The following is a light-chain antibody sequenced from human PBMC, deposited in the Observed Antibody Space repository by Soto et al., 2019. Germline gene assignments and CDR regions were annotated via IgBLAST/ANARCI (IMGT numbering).Light chain of an antibody. J-gene: IGKJ1*01. Sequence: EIVLTQSPATLSSVPGYRVTVSCSASQYINTRLAWYQHRPCQAPRLLIYQTSLRAAGIPARFSGSGSGTDFTLAISRLEPEDFAVYYCQQYGSSGTFGQGTKVDI. CDR2: QTS. CDR3: QQYGSSGT. V-gene: IGKV3-20*01. CDR1: QYINTR.